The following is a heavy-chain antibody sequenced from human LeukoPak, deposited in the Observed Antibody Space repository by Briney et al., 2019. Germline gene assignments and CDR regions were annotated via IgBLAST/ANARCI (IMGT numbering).Heavy chain of an antibody. J-gene: IGHJ6*04. CDR2: ISYDGSNK. Sequence: GESLRLSCAASGFTFSSYAMHWVRQAPGKGLEWVAVISYDGSNKYYADSMKGRFTISRDNSKNTLYLQMNSLRAEDTAVYYCARDRAYGSGSYSNYYYYYGMDVWGKGTTVTVSS. CDR1: GFTFSSYA. D-gene: IGHD3-10*01. CDR3: ARDRAYGSGSYSNYYYYYGMDV. V-gene: IGHV3-30*04.